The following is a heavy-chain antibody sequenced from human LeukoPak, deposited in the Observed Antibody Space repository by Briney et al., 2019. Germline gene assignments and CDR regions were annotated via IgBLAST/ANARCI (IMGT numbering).Heavy chain of an antibody. CDR2: ISSSGSTI. Sequence: GGSLRLSCAASGFTFSSYEMNWVRQAPGKGLEWVSYISSSGSTIYYADSVKGRFTISRDNAKSSLYLQMNSLRAEDTAVYYCARGGKLTMLRGVNDYWGQGTLVTVSS. CDR1: GFTFSSYE. V-gene: IGHV3-48*03. D-gene: IGHD3-10*01. CDR3: ARGGKLTMLRGVNDY. J-gene: IGHJ4*02.